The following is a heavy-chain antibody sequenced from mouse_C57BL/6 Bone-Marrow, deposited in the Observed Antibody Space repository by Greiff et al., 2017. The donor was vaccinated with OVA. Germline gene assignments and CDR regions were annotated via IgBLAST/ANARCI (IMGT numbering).Heavy chain of an antibody. Sequence: VQLQQSGAELARPGASVKLSCKASGYTFTSYGISWVKQRTGQGLEWIGAIYPRSGNTYYNEKFKGKATLTADKSSSTAYMELRSLTSEDSAVYFCARSCNYYSNYYFDDWGQGTTLTVAS. D-gene: IGHD2-5*01. CDR3: ARSCNYYSNYYFDD. CDR1: GYTFTSYG. V-gene: IGHV1-81*01. CDR2: IYPRSGNT. J-gene: IGHJ2*01.